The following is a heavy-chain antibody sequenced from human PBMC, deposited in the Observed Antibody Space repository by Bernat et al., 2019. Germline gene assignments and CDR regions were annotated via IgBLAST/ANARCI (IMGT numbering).Heavy chain of an antibody. CDR3: TRGPYSRDNHDF. D-gene: IGHD6-13*01. J-gene: IGHJ4*02. Sequence: EVQLVESGGGLVQPGGSLRLSCVASGFSFSSYWMNWVRQAPGKGLEWVAHINQDGNEEHYVDSVKGRFSISRDNAKNSLYLQMNTLRGEDTAVYYCTRGPYSRDNHDFWGQGTLVIVSS. CDR1: GFSFSSYW. V-gene: IGHV3-7*03. CDR2: INQDGNEE.